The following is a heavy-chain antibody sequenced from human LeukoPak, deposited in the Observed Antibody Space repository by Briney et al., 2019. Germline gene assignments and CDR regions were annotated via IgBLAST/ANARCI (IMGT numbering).Heavy chain of an antibody. Sequence: SETLSLTCAIYGGSFNTYFWSWIRQPPGKGLEWIGQINYSGSTNYSPSLKSRVTMSVDTSKNQFSLKLSSVTAADTAVYYCARDSLAGSDFDYWGQGTLVTVSS. CDR2: INYSGST. CDR3: ARDSLAGSDFDY. D-gene: IGHD2-15*01. V-gene: IGHV4-34*01. J-gene: IGHJ4*02. CDR1: GGSFNTYF.